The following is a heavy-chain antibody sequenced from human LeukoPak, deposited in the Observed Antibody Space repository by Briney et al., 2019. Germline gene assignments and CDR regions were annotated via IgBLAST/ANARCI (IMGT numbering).Heavy chain of an antibody. CDR2: ISWNSGTK. V-gene: IGHV3-9*01. CDR3: VNYGFDY. Sequence: GRSLRLSCAASGFTFDDYAMHWVRQAPGKGLEWVSGISWNSGTKGYADSVKGRFTISRDNSKNTLYLQMSSLRAEDTAVYYCVNYGFDYWGQGTLVTVSS. CDR1: GFTFDDYA. J-gene: IGHJ4*02. D-gene: IGHD1-7*01.